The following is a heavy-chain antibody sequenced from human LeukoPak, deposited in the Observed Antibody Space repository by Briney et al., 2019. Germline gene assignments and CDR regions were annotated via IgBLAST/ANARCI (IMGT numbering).Heavy chain of an antibody. Sequence: ASVKVSCKASGYTFTSYDINWVRQATGQGLEWMGWMNPNSGNTGYAQKFQGRVTITRNTSISTAYMELSSLRSEDTAVYYCARDYSSGWYEFDPWGLGTLVTVSS. CDR2: MNPNSGNT. J-gene: IGHJ5*02. D-gene: IGHD6-19*01. CDR1: GYTFTSYD. V-gene: IGHV1-8*03. CDR3: ARDYSSGWYEFDP.